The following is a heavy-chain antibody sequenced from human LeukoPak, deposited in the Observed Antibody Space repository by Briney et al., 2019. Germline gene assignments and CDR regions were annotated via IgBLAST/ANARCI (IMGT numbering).Heavy chain of an antibody. CDR2: TRFDESYS. J-gene: IGHJ4*02. CDR1: GFIFSDYG. Sequence: GGSLRLSCVASGFIFSDYGMHWVRQAPDKGLEWVAFTRFDESYSYYVQSVRGRFSISRDNAQNTLYLHMNNLRSEDAAVYYCAKDRPRIAVTGSVLDYWGQGTLVTVSS. D-gene: IGHD6-19*01. V-gene: IGHV3-30*02. CDR3: AKDRPRIAVTGSVLDY.